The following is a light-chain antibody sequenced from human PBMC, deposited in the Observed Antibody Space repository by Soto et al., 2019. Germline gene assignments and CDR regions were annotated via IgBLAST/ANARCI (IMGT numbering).Light chain of an antibody. CDR2: LEGRGSY. Sequence: QLVLTQSSSASASLGSSVKLTCTLSSGHSSYIIAWHQKQPGKAPRYLMKLEGRGSYNKGSGVPDRFSGSSSGADRYLTISNLQFEDEADYYCATRDSNTRVFGGGTNLTVL. CDR1: SGHSSYI. J-gene: IGLJ3*02. CDR3: ATRDSNTRV. V-gene: IGLV4-60*02.